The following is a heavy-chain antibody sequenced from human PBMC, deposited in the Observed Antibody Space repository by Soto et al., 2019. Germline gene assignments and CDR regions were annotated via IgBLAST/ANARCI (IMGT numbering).Heavy chain of an antibody. CDR3: ARALGSGVDNWFGP. V-gene: IGHV1-18*01. D-gene: IGHD3-3*01. CDR1: GYSFTNHG. J-gene: IGHJ5*02. Sequence: ASVKVSFKTSGYSFTNHGISWVRQAPGQGLEWMGRISGYNGNTDYAEKLQGRVTMTTDTSTRTAYMELRSLRSDDTAVYYCARALGSGVDNWFGPWGQGTLVTGSS. CDR2: ISGYNGNT.